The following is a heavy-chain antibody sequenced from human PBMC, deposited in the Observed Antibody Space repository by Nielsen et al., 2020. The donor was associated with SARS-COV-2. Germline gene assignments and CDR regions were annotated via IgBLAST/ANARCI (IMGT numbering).Heavy chain of an antibody. J-gene: IGHJ3*02. Sequence: GGSLRLSCAASGFTFNSYSMNWVRQAPGKGLEWVSSISSSSSYIYYADSVKGRFTISRDNAKNSLYLQMNSLRAEDTAVYYCARGTSYLKAPGIAARGYAFDIWGQGTMVTVSS. D-gene: IGHD6-6*01. CDR1: GFTFNSYS. V-gene: IGHV3-21*01. CDR3: ARGTSYLKAPGIAARGYAFDI. CDR2: ISSSSSYI.